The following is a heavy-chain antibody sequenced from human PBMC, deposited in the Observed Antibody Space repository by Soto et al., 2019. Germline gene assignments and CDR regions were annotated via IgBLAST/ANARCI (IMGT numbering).Heavy chain of an antibody. CDR3: ASTSNSSSWYGNWFDP. J-gene: IGHJ5*02. CDR2: ISSSSSYI. V-gene: IGHV3-21*01. CDR1: GFTFSSYS. D-gene: IGHD6-13*01. Sequence: EVQLVESGGGLVKPGGSLRLSCAASGFTFSSYSMNWVRQAPGKGLEWVSSISSSSSYIYYADSVKGRFTISRDNAKNSLYLLMNSLRAEDTAVYYCASTSNSSSWYGNWFDPWGQGTLVTVSS.